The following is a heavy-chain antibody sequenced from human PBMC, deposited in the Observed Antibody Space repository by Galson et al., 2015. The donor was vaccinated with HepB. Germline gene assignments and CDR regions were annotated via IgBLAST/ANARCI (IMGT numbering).Heavy chain of an antibody. CDR3: ARGLRRNNYYYYGMDV. V-gene: IGHV1-18*01. D-gene: IGHD4-17*01. Sequence: SVKVSCKASGYTFTSYGISWVRQAPGQGLEWMGWISAYNGNTNYAQKLQGRVTMTTDTSTSTAYMELRSLRSDDTAVYYCARGLRRNNYYYYGMDVWGQGTTVTVSS. CDR1: GYTFTSYG. J-gene: IGHJ6*02. CDR2: ISAYNGNT.